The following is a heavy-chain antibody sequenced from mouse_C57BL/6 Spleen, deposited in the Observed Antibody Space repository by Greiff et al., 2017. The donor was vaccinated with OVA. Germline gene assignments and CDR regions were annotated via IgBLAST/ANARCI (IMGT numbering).Heavy chain of an antibody. CDR3: ARLGYDGYYYAMDY. CDR1: GYTFTSYW. V-gene: IGHV1-72*01. J-gene: IGHJ4*01. CDR2: IDPNSGGT. Sequence: QVQLKQPGAELVKPGASVKLSCKASGYTFTSYWMHWVKQRPGRGLEWIGRIDPNSGGTKYNEKFKSKATLTVDKPSSTAYMQLSSLTSEDSAVYYCARLGYDGYYYAMDYWGQGTSVTVSS. D-gene: IGHD2-2*01.